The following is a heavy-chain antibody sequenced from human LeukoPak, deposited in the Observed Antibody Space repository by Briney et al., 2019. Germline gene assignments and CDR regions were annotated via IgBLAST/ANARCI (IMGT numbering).Heavy chain of an antibody. D-gene: IGHD3-22*01. J-gene: IGHJ4*02. CDR2: IIPIFGTA. V-gene: IGHV1-69*01. Sequence: SVKVSCKASGGTFSSYAISWVRQAPGQGLEWMGGIIPIFGTANYAQKFQGGVTITADESTSTVYMELSSLRSEDTAVYYCARDDFKAHYDSSGYSFDYWGQGTLVTVSS. CDR1: GGTFSSYA. CDR3: ARDDFKAHYDSSGYSFDY.